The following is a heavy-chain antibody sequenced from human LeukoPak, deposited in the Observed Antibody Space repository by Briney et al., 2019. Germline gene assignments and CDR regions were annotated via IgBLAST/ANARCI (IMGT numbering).Heavy chain of an antibody. CDR3: ARDASIAVATPTDY. CDR2: IKQDGSEK. V-gene: IGHV3-7*01. CDR1: GFTFSSYW. Sequence: GGSLRLSCAASGFTFSSYWMSWVRQAPEKGLEWVANIKQDGSEKYYVDSVKGRFIISRDNAKNSLYLQMNSLRAEDTAVYYCARDASIAVATPTDYWGQGTLVTVSS. J-gene: IGHJ4*02. D-gene: IGHD6-19*01.